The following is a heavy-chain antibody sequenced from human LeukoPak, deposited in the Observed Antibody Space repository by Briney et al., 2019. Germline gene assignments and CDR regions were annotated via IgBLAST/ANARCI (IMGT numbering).Heavy chain of an antibody. CDR1: GYSFTSYW. J-gene: IGHJ6*03. D-gene: IGHD1-26*01. V-gene: IGHV5-51*01. Sequence: GESLKISCKGSGYSFTSYWNGWVRQMPGKGLEWMGIIYPDDSDTRYSPSFQSQVTISADKSINTASLQLSTLNAADTALFYCARGAGGRTYYYYNMDVWGKGTTVTVSS. CDR3: ARGAGGRTYYYYNMDV. CDR2: IYPDDSDT.